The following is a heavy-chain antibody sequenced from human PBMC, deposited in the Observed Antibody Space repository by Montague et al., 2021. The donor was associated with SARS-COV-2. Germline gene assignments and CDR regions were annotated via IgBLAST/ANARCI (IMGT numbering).Heavy chain of an antibody. CDR1: GDSIGSGSYY. V-gene: IGHV4-39*07. D-gene: IGHD3-22*01. CDR2: INHSGST. Sequence: SETLSLTCSVSGDSIGSGSYYWSWIRQPPGKGLEWIGEINHSGSTNYNPSLRSRVTISVDTSKNQFSLKLSAVTAADTAVYYCARGAPTTSMILVVMTGAGWYFDLWGRGTLVTVSS. J-gene: IGHJ2*01. CDR3: ARGAPTTSMILVVMTGAGWYFDL.